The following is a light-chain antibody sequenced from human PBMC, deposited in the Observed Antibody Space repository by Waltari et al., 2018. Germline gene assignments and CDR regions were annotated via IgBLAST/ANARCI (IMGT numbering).Light chain of an antibody. J-gene: IGLJ1*01. Sequence: LSQPPPGSVAPGQPAKLPGGRDNIGSQRVPWYQQKSGQAPLLIIYFENDRPPGTPERFAGSTSGNTATLTISRVEAEDEGDYYCQVWLSNSDHPVFGSGTRVSVL. V-gene: IGLV3-21*04. CDR3: QVWLSNSDHPV. CDR1: NIGSQR. CDR2: FEN.